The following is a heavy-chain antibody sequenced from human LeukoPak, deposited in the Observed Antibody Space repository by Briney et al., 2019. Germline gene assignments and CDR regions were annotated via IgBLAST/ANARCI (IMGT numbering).Heavy chain of an antibody. CDR2: IWYNGGNK. Sequence: GGSLRLSCAASGFTFSSYGMHWVCQAPGKGLEWVAVIWYNGGNKYYADSVKGRFTISRDNSKNTLYLQMNSLRAEDTAVYYCARDSYGMDVWGQGTTVTVSS. J-gene: IGHJ6*02. V-gene: IGHV3-33*01. CDR1: GFTFSSYG. CDR3: ARDSYGMDV.